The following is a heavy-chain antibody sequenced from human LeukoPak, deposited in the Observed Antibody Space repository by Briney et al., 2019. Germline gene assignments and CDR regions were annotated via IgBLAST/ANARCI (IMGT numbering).Heavy chain of an antibody. V-gene: IGHV4-31*03. Sequence: SQTLSLTCTVTGASISSGGYYWSWIRQRPGKGLEWIGYIHYRGSSYYNPSLKSRVTISVDTSKSQFSLNLRSVTAADTAVYYCSRGPDYGEFDYWGQGTLVTVPS. CDR2: IHYRGSS. CDR1: GASISSGGYY. D-gene: IGHD4-17*01. J-gene: IGHJ4*02. CDR3: SRGPDYGEFDY.